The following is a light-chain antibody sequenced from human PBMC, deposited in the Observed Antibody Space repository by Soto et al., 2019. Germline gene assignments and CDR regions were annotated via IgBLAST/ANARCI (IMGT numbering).Light chain of an antibody. CDR1: QDISYF. J-gene: IGKJ2*01. Sequence: DIPMTQSPSSLSASVGDRVTITCQPSQDISYFLSWYQQKPGKAHNLLIYDASKLETGVPSRFSGSGSGTHFNLTINALQPEEVATYYCQQYDKFPPTFGQGTKIEI. CDR2: DAS. CDR3: QQYDKFPPT. V-gene: IGKV1-33*01.